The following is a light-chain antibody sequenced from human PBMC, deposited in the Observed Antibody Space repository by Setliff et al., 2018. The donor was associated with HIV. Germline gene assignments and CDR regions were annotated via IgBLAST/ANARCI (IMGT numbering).Light chain of an antibody. J-gene: IGLJ1*01. CDR3: GAWDSSVNGGYV. CDR2: END. Sequence: QSALTQPPSVSAAPGQKVTISCSGFTSTIGTNYVSWYQQLPGTAPKVVLYENDKRPAGIPDRFSGSKSATSATLGITGLQTGDEADYYCGAWDSSVNGGYVFGTGTKSPS. V-gene: IGLV1-51*01. CDR1: TSTIGTNY.